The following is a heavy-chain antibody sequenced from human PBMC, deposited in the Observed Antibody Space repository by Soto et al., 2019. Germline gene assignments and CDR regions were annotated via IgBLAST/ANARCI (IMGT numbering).Heavy chain of an antibody. J-gene: IGHJ4*02. CDR1: GGTFSSYT. Sequence: QVQLVQSGAEVKKPGSSVKVSCKASGGTFSSYTISWVRQAPGQGLEWMGRIIPILGIANYAQKFQGRVTITADKSTSTAYMELGSVRSVDTAVYYCAMCIAAAGTHLWGQGTLVTVSS. CDR3: AMCIAAAGTHL. CDR2: IIPILGIA. D-gene: IGHD6-13*01. V-gene: IGHV1-69*02.